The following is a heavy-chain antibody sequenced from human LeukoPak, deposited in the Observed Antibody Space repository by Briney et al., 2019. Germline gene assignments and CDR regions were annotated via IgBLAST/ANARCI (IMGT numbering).Heavy chain of an antibody. D-gene: IGHD2-15*01. V-gene: IGHV1-69*06. CDR3: ARGGRWELPRPYAFDI. CDR1: GGTFSSYA. J-gene: IGHJ3*02. CDR2: IIPIFGTA. Sequence: ASVKVSCKASGGTFSSYAISWVRQAPGQGLEWMGGIIPIFGTANYAQKFQGRVTITADKSTSTAYMELSSLRSEDTAVYYYARGGRWELPRPYAFDIWGQGTMVTVSS.